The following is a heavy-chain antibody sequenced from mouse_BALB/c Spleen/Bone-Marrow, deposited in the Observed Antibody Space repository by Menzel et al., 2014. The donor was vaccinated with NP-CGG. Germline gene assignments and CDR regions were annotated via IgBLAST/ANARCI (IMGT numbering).Heavy chain of an antibody. Sequence: EVQVVESGGGLVQPGGSMKLSCVASGFTFSNYWMNWVRQSPEKGLEWVAEIRLKSNNYATHYAESVKGRFTISSDDSKSSVYLQMNNLRAEDTGIYYCTVPFGPGFDYWGQGTTLTVSS. V-gene: IGHV6-6*02. CDR3: TVPFGPGFDY. CDR2: IRLKSNNYAT. CDR1: GFTFSNYW. J-gene: IGHJ2*01.